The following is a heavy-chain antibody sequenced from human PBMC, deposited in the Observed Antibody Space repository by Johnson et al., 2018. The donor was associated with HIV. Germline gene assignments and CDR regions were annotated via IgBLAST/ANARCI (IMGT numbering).Heavy chain of an antibody. CDR3: AKDRYSSSWTNDAFDI. Sequence: VQLVESGGGVVQPGRSLRLSCAASGFTFSSYYMSWIRQAPGKGLEWVSYISSSGSTIYYADSVKGRFTISRDNAKNTLYLKMNRLRAEDTAVYYCAKDRYSSSWTNDAFDIWGPGTIVTVSS. CDR2: ISSSGSTI. CDR1: GFTFSSYY. V-gene: IGHV3-11*04. D-gene: IGHD6-13*01. J-gene: IGHJ3*02.